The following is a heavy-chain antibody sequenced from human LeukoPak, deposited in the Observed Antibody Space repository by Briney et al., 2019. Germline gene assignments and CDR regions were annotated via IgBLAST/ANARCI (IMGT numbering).Heavy chain of an antibody. CDR3: ARGMYSSGWFHYYYYYMDV. V-gene: IGHV1-8*03. CDR2: MNPNSGNT. CDR1: GYTFTSYD. Sequence: ASVKVSCKASGYTFTSYDINWVRQATGQGLEWMGWMNPNSGNTGYAQKFQGRVTITRNTSISTAYMELSSLRSEDTAVYYCARGMYSSGWFHYYYYYMDVWGKGTTVTVSS. J-gene: IGHJ6*03. D-gene: IGHD6-19*01.